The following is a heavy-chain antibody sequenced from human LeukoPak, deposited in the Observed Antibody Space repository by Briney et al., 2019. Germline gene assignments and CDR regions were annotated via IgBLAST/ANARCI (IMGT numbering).Heavy chain of an antibody. Sequence: SQTLSLTCTVSGGSISSGGYYWSWIRQPPGKGLEWIGYIYHSGSTYYNPSLKSRVTISVDRSKNQFSLKLSSVTAADTAVYYCARDFLVGAPLDWGQGTLVTVSS. CDR3: ARDFLVGAPLD. D-gene: IGHD1-26*01. V-gene: IGHV4-30-2*01. CDR2: IYHSGST. J-gene: IGHJ4*02. CDR1: GGSISSGGYY.